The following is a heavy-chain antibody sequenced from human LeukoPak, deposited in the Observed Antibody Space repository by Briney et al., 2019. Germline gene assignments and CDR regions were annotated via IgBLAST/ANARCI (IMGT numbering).Heavy chain of an antibody. CDR3: ASASGYYAPPHY. J-gene: IGHJ4*02. D-gene: IGHD3-22*01. V-gene: IGHV1-46*01. CDR2: INPSGGGT. Sequence: ASVKVSCKASGYAFTRYYIHWVRQAPGQGLEWMGIINPSGGGTSNAQKFQGRVTMTRDTSTSTVYMEVSSLTSEDTAVYYCASASGYYAPPHYWGQGTLVTVSS. CDR1: GYAFTRYY.